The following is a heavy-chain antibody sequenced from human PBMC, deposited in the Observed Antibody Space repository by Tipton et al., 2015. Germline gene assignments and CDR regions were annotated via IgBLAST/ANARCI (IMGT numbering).Heavy chain of an antibody. D-gene: IGHD2-15*01. CDR2: INDDGSST. CDR1: GFTFSLYW. CDR3: ARDGKVAALDF. J-gene: IGHJ4*02. V-gene: IGHV3-74*01. Sequence: SLRLSCSASGFTFSLYWMHWVRQAPGKGLVWVSRINDDGSSTGYAESVKGRFTISRDNAKNTLYLQMNSLRAEDTAVYYCARDGKVAALDFWGQGTLVTVSS.